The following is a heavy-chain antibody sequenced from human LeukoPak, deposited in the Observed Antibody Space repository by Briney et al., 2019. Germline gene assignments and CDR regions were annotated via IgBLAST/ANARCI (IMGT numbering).Heavy chain of an antibody. V-gene: IGHV1-69*04. CDR3: ARDPGSIAAAANWFDP. J-gene: IGHJ5*02. Sequence: SVKVSCKASGGTFSSYTISWVRQAPGQGLEWMGRIIPILGIANYAQKFQGRVTITADKSTSTAYMELSSLRSEDTAVYYCARDPGSIAAAANWFDPWGQGTLVTVSS. D-gene: IGHD6-13*01. CDR1: GGTFSSYT. CDR2: IIPILGIA.